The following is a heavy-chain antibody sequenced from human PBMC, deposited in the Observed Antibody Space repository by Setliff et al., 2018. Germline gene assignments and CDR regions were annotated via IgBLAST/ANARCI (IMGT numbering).Heavy chain of an antibody. V-gene: IGHV4-61*09. Sequence: LSLTCTVSGGSLSSYNYWNWIRQPAGKGLEWIGQIYTDGSTNYHPSLRSRVTISVDTSKTQFSLKLTSVTAADTSVYFCARGRNVAARLLDSWGQGTLVTVSS. CDR1: GGSLSSYNY. CDR2: IYTDGST. CDR3: ARGRNVAARLLDS. J-gene: IGHJ4*02. D-gene: IGHD6-6*01.